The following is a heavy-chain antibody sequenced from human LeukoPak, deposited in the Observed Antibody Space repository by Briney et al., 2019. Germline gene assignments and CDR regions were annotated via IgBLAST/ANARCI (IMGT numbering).Heavy chain of an antibody. Sequence: SETLSLTCTVSGYSISSGYYWGWIRQPPGKGLEWIGSIYPSGSTYYNPSLKSRVTISVDTSKNHFSLKLSSLTAADTAVYYCASRKLGNDYWGQGTLVTVSS. D-gene: IGHD7-27*01. CDR1: GYSISSGYY. J-gene: IGHJ4*02. CDR2: IYPSGST. V-gene: IGHV4-38-2*02. CDR3: ASRKLGNDY.